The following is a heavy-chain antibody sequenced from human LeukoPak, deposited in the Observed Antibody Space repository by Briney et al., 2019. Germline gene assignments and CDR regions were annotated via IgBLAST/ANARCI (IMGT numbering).Heavy chain of an antibody. CDR1: GFTFNHYG. CDR3: ARDAQRGFDYSNSLEY. J-gene: IGHJ4*02. CDR2: IWSDGTNQ. Sequence: GGSLRLSRAAAGFTFNHYGMHWVRQAPGKGLEWVAVIWSDGTNQYYAGSVKGRFTISRDDSGNTAYLQMNSLRPEDTGVYYCARDAQRGFDYSNSLEYWGQGTPVTLST. V-gene: IGHV3-33*01. D-gene: IGHD4-11*01.